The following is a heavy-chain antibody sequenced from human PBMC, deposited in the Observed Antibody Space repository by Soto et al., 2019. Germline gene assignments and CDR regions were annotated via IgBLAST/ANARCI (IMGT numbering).Heavy chain of an antibody. V-gene: IGHV1-3*01. CDR1: GYTFTSYA. Sequence: ASVKVSCKASGYTFTSYAMHWVRQAPGQRLEWMGWINAGNGNTKYSQKFQGRVTITRDTSASTAYMELSSLRSEDTAVYYCARDLNGYDSSGFVDYWGQGTLVTVSS. CDR2: INAGNGNT. CDR3: ARDLNGYDSSGFVDY. J-gene: IGHJ4*02. D-gene: IGHD3-22*01.